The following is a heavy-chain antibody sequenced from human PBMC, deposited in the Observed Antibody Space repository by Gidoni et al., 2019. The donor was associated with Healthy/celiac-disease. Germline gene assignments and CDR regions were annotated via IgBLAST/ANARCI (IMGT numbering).Heavy chain of an antibody. CDR2: INHSGST. J-gene: IGHJ4*02. CDR1: GGSFSGYY. Sequence: QVQLQQWGAGLLKPSETLSLTCAVYGGSFSGYYWSWIRQPPGKGLEWIGEINHSGSTNYNPSLKSRVTISVDTSKNQFSLKLSSVTAADTAVYYCARAPQDYSSGWYGDYWGQGTLVTVSS. D-gene: IGHD6-19*01. V-gene: IGHV4-34*01. CDR3: ARAPQDYSSGWYGDY.